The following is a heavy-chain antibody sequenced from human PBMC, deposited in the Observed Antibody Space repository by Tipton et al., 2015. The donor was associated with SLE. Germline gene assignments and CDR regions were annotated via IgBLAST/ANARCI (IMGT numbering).Heavy chain of an antibody. CDR1: GFTFSNYG. CDR2: IRYDGSNK. J-gene: IGHJ4*02. CDR3: AKVGRVTMIVVHFDY. Sequence: SGFTFSNYGMHWVRQAPGKGLEWVAFIRYDGSNKYYADSVKGRFTISRDNSKNTLYLQMNSLRAEDTAVYYCAKVGRVTMIVVHFDYWGQGTLVTVSS. D-gene: IGHD3-22*01. V-gene: IGHV3-30*02.